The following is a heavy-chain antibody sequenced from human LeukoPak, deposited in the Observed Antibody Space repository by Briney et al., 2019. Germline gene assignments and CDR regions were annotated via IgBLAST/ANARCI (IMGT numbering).Heavy chain of an antibody. J-gene: IGHJ4*02. Sequence: PGGSLRLSCAASGFTFSNYAMNWVRQAPGKGVEWGSPISDSGGRTNYADSVKGGFTISTDSSKNTLYLQMNNLRAEDTAVYYCAKGRRAPLVGTTTKSWLDYWGQGTLVTVSS. CDR2: ISDSGGRT. CDR1: GFTFSNYA. V-gene: IGHV3-23*01. CDR3: AKGRRAPLVGTTTKSWLDY. D-gene: IGHD1-26*01.